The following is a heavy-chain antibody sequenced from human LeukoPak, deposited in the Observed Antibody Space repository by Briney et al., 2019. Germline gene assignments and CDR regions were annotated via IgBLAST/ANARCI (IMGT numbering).Heavy chain of an antibody. V-gene: IGHV1-2*02. CDR3: ARDGVGYYDSSGYYYFQH. CDR2: INPNSGGT. D-gene: IGHD3-22*01. CDR1: GYTFTSYG. J-gene: IGHJ1*01. Sequence: ASVKVSCKASGYTFTSYGISWVRQAPGQGLEWMGWINPNSGGTNYAQKFQGRVTMTRDTSISTACMELSRLRSDDTAVYYCARDGVGYYDSSGYYYFQHWGQGTLVTVSS.